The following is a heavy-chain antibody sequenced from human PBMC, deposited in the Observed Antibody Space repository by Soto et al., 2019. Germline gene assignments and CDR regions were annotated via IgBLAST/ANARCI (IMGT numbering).Heavy chain of an antibody. D-gene: IGHD3-3*01. V-gene: IGHV4-59*01. CDR1: GGSISSYY. Sequence: SETLSLTCTVSGGSISSYYWSWIRQPPGKGMERIGYIYYSGSTNYNPSLKSRVTISVDTSKNHFSLKLSSVTAADTAVYYCARRLRFLEWFTEANYYYYYMDVWGKGTTVTVSS. J-gene: IGHJ6*03. CDR2: IYYSGST. CDR3: ARRLRFLEWFTEANYYYYYMDV.